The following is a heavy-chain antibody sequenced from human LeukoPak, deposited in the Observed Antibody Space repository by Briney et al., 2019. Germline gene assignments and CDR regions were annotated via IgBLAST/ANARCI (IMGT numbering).Heavy chain of an antibody. CDR1: GFTFSSYA. CDR3: ARRELKSLGYCSSTSCYSSCCAFDI. Sequence: GGSLRLSCAASGFTFSSYAMSWVRQAPGKGLEWVSAISGSGGSTYYADSVKGRFTISRDNSKNTLYLQMNSLRAEDTAVYYCARRELKSLGYCSSTSCYSSCCAFDIWGRGTMVTVSS. CDR2: ISGSGGST. D-gene: IGHD2-2*02. J-gene: IGHJ3*02. V-gene: IGHV3-23*01.